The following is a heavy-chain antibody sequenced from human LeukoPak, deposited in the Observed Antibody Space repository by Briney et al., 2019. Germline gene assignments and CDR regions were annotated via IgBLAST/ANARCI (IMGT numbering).Heavy chain of an antibody. CDR2: IYSGGST. CDR3: AREAPGGYSSSWYSP. CDR1: GFTVSSNY. J-gene: IGHJ5*02. D-gene: IGHD6-13*01. V-gene: IGHV3-66*02. Sequence: GGSLRLSCAASGFTVSSNYMSWVRQAPGKGLEWVSVIYSGGSTYYADSVKGRFTISRDNSKNTLYLQMNSLRAVDTAVYYCAREAPGGYSSSWYSPWGQGTLVTVSS.